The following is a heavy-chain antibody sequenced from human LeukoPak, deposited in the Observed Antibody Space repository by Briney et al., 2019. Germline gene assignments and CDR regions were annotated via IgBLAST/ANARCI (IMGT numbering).Heavy chain of an antibody. V-gene: IGHV3-33*08. Sequence: GGSLRLSCAASGFTFSSYGMHWVRQAPGKGLEGVAVIWYDKSNKYYPDSVQGRFTISRDNSKNTLYLQMNSLRAEDTGVYYCARSWRTVVVTGFDYWGQGTLVTVSS. J-gene: IGHJ4*02. CDR2: IWYDKSNK. CDR3: ARSWRTVVVTGFDY. CDR1: GFTFSSYG. D-gene: IGHD2-21*02.